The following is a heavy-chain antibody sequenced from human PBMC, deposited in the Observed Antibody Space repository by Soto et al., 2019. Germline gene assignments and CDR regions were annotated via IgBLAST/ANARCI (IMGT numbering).Heavy chain of an antibody. D-gene: IGHD1-7*01. CDR2: INHSGST. Sequence: SETLSLTCSVYNGSVSGYYWSWIRHPPGKGLEWMGEINHSGSTNYNPSLKSRVTISVDTSKNQFSLKLSSVTAADTAVYYCERLWSNWNYWFDPWGQGTLVTVSS. CDR3: ERLWSNWNYWFDP. V-gene: IGHV4-34*01. J-gene: IGHJ5*02. CDR1: NGSVSGYY.